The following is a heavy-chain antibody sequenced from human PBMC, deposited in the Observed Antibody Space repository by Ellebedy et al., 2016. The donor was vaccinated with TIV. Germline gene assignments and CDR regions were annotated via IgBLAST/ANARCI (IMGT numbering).Heavy chain of an antibody. D-gene: IGHD2-21*02. Sequence: GESLKISXKGSGYTFTNYWIGWVRQMPGKGLEWMGIIYPGDSDTRYSPSFQGQVTISADKSISTAYLQWSSLKASDTAMYYCARRLCGGDCAHSFDPWGQGTLVTVSS. V-gene: IGHV5-51*01. J-gene: IGHJ5*02. CDR3: ARRLCGGDCAHSFDP. CDR2: IYPGDSDT. CDR1: GYTFTNYW.